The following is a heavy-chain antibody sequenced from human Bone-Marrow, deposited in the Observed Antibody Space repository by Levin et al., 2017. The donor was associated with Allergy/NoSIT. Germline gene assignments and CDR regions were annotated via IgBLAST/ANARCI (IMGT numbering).Heavy chain of an antibody. V-gene: IGHV4-39*01. D-gene: IGHD3-16*01. J-gene: IGHJ4*02. CDR1: GGSISSSSYY. Sequence: SQTLSLTCTVSGGSISSSSYYWGCIRQPPGKGLEWIGSIYYSGSTYYNPSLKSRVTISVDTSKNQFSLKLSSVTAADTAVYCCASGGAFGGAPDYWGQGTLVTVSS. CDR2: IYYSGST. CDR3: ASGGAFGGAPDY.